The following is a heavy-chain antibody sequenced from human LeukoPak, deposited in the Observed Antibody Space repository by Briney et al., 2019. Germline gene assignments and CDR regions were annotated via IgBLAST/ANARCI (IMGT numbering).Heavy chain of an antibody. CDR1: GFTFNSYG. Sequence: PGGSLRLSCAASGFTFNSYGMHWVRQAPGKGLEWVGRIKSKTDGGTTDYAAPVKGRFTISRDDSKNTLYLQMNSLKTEDTAVYYCTTDGVVVVPAADMDVWGKGTTVTVSS. J-gene: IGHJ6*03. D-gene: IGHD2-2*01. V-gene: IGHV3-15*01. CDR3: TTDGVVVVPAADMDV. CDR2: IKSKTDGGTT.